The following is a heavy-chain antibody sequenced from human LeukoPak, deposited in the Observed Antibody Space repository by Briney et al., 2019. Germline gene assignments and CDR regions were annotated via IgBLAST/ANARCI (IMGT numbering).Heavy chain of an antibody. Sequence: SETLSLPCNVSGCPIISYYWSWIRQPPGKGLEWIGYITYSGSTNYNPSLESRVTISLDTSKTQFSLKLTSATAADTAVYYCARDRGSSGNNYHFDYGGQGTLVTASS. D-gene: IGHD6-19*01. CDR1: GCPIISYY. V-gene: IGHV4-59*01. J-gene: IGHJ4*02. CDR2: ITYSGST. CDR3: ARDRGSSGNNYHFDY.